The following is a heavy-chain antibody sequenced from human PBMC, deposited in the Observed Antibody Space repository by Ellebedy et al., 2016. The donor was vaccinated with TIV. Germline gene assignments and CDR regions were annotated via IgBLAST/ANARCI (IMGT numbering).Heavy chain of an antibody. V-gene: IGHV1-46*01. D-gene: IGHD6-13*01. CDR3: PRGGWQQLVLGDLSGY. CDR1: GYTLTSYY. J-gene: IGHJ4*02. Sequence: ATSVKVSCKASGYTLTSYYMHWVRQAPGQGLEWMGIINPSGCSTSYAQKFPGRVTMTRDTSTSTVYMELSSLRSEDTAVYYCPRGGWQQLVLGDLSGYWGQGTLVTVSS. CDR2: INPSGCST.